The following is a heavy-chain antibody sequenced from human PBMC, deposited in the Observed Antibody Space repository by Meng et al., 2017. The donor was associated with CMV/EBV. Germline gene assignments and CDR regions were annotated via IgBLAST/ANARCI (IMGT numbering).Heavy chain of an antibody. CDR2: IYTSGST. CDR3: ARGSYYRYVIDY. J-gene: IGHJ4*02. CDR1: GGSSSSYY. D-gene: IGHD2-21*01. V-gene: IGHV4-4*07. Sequence: QVRRQGSAPGLVAPPEPAALTCTASGGSSSSYYWSWIRQPAGKGLEWIGRIYTSGSTNYNPSLKSRVTMSVDTSKNQFSLKLSSVTAADTAVYYCARGSYYRYVIDYWGQGTLVTVSS.